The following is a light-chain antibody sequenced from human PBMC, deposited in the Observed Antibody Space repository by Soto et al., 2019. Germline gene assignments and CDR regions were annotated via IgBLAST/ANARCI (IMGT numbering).Light chain of an antibody. V-gene: IGKV1-39*01. J-gene: IGKJ1*01. Sequence: DIQMTQSPSSLSASVGDRVTITCRASQSIANYLNWYQQRPGKAPKLLIYGASTLHSGVPSNFSGSGSGTDFTLTISGLQLEDFATYYCQQSSTTPRTFGQGTKVDIK. CDR3: QQSSTTPRT. CDR1: QSIANY. CDR2: GAS.